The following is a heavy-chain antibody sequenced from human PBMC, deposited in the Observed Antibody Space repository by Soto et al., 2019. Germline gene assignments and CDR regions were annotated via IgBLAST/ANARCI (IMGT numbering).Heavy chain of an antibody. Sequence: VQLVQSGGEMKKPGASVKVSCKASGFPFSTSGMAWGRQAPGQGLEWMAWISIHSGKTTYAQALQDRVTLTTDTSTNTAYLELRGLRSDDTAVYYCARQKVLLLLPDFWGQGTLVTVSS. D-gene: IGHD2-21*01. V-gene: IGHV1-18*01. J-gene: IGHJ4*02. CDR3: ARQKVLLLLPDF. CDR1: GFPFSTSG. CDR2: ISIHSGKT.